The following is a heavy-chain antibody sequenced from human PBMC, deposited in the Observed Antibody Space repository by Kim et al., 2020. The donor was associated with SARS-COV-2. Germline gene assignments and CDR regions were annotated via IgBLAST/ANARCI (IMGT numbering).Heavy chain of an antibody. Sequence: SGPTLVNPTQTLTLTCTFSGFSLSTSGMCVSWIRQPPGKALEWLARIDWDDDKYYSTSLKTRLTISKDTSKNQVVLTMTNMDPVDTATYYCARISFEYSSSSGTFDYWGQGTLVTVSS. J-gene: IGHJ4*02. CDR1: GFSLSTSGMC. D-gene: IGHD6-6*01. CDR3: ARISFEYSSSSGTFDY. V-gene: IGHV2-70*11. CDR2: IDWDDDK.